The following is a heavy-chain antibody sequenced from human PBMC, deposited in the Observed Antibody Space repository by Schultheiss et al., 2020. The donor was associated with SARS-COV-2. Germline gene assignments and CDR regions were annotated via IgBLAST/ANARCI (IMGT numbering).Heavy chain of an antibody. J-gene: IGHJ6*02. CDR3: ARHGDSIAARPHYYYGMDV. CDR2: IYYSGST. V-gene: IGHV4-59*01. CDR1: GGSISSYY. D-gene: IGHD6-6*01. Sequence: SQTLSLTCTVSGGSISSYYWSWIRQPPGKGLEWIGYIYYSGSTNYNPSLKSRVTISVDTSKNQFSLKLSSVTAADTAVYYCARHGDSIAARPHYYYGMDVWGQGTTVTVSS.